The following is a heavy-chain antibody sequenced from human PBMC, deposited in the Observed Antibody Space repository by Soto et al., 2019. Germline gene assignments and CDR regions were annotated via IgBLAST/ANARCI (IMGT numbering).Heavy chain of an antibody. CDR3: ARDKGIFGLGYYGMDV. V-gene: IGHV1-2*02. CDR2: INPNSGGT. CDR1: GYTFTGYY. Sequence: ASVKVSCKASGYTFTGYYMHWVRQAPGQGLEWMGWINPNSGGTNYAQKFQGRVTMTRDTSISTAYMELSRLRSDDTAVYYCARDKGIFGLGYYGMDVWGQGTPVTVYS. J-gene: IGHJ6*02. D-gene: IGHD3-3*01.